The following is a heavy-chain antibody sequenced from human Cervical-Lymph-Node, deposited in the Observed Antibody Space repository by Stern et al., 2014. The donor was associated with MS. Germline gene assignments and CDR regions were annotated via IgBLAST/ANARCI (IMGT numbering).Heavy chain of an antibody. CDR3: ARGLLYRNKFQYSSPFSRQKKDFYHGMDV. J-gene: IGHJ6*02. D-gene: IGHD6-6*01. Sequence: QVQLQQWGAGLLKPSETLSLTCAVGGSFSGYYWNWIRQSPEKGLEWIGEINHSGSTNYNPSLKSRVTISVDTSKSHFSLKLSSVTAADAAVYFCARGLLYRNKFQYSSPFSRQKKDFYHGMDVWGQGTTVTVSS. CDR2: INHSGST. V-gene: IGHV4-34*01. CDR1: GGSFSGYY.